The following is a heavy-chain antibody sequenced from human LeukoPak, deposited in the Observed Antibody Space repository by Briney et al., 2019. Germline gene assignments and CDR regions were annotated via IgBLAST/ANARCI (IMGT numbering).Heavy chain of an antibody. Sequence: ASVKVSCKASGYTLNRFGISWVRLAPGLGLEWLGWINTYSGKTKIAENFQGRVFMTTDTSTSTVHMELTSLRSDDTAVYFCAGDTPRHLKRFDLWSQGTLVTVSS. CDR3: AGDTPRHLKRFDL. CDR2: INTYSGKT. D-gene: IGHD6-25*01. J-gene: IGHJ4*02. V-gene: IGHV1-18*01. CDR1: GYTLNRFG.